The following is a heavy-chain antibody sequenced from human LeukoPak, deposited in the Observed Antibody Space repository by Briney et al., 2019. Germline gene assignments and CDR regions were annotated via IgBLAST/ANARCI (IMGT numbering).Heavy chain of an antibody. Sequence: GASVKVSCKASGYTFTSYGISWVRQAPGQGLEWMGWIGAYNGNTNYAQKLQGRVTMTTDTSTSTAYMELRSLRSDDTAVYYCARDTPIQFSSSSHYYYGMDVWGQGTTVTVSS. D-gene: IGHD6-6*01. V-gene: IGHV1-18*01. CDR1: GYTFTSYG. CDR3: ARDTPIQFSSSSHYYYGMDV. J-gene: IGHJ6*02. CDR2: IGAYNGNT.